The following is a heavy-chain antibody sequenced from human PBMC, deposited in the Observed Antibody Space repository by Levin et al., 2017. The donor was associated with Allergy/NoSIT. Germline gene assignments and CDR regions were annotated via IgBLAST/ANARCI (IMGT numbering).Heavy chain of an antibody. J-gene: IGHJ4*02. CDR2: ISYSGST. Sequence: PSETLSLTCTVSGGSISSSSYYWGWIRQPPGKGLEWIGSISYSGSTYYNPSLKSRVTISVDTSKNQFSLKLSSVTAADTAVYYCAKNPTLGGAPYYFDYWGQGTLVTVSS. CDR1: GGSISSSSYY. V-gene: IGHV4-39*07. D-gene: IGHD3-16*01. CDR3: AKNPTLGGAPYYFDY.